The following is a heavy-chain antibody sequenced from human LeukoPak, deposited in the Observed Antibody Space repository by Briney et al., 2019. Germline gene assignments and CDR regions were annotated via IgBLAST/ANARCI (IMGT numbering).Heavy chain of an antibody. D-gene: IGHD2-2*01. CDR1: GGSISSSSYY. J-gene: IGHJ5*02. CDR2: IYYSGST. V-gene: IGHV4-39*01. Sequence: SETLSLTCTVSGGSISSSSYYWGRIRQPPGKGLEWIGSIYYSGSTYYNPSLKSRVTISVDTSKNQFSLKLSSVTAADTAVYYCARLGDIVVVPAAPPFLWFDPWGQGTLVTVSS. CDR3: ARLGDIVVVPAAPPFLWFDP.